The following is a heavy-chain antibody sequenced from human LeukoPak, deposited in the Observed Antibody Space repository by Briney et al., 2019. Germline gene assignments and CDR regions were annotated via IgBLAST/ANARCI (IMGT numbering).Heavy chain of an antibody. CDR2: ISSRSSYI. V-gene: IGHV3-21*01. D-gene: IGHD1-26*01. CDR3: ARDMSSGSYYYYNGMDV. CDR1: GFTFSTYC. J-gene: IGHJ6*02. Sequence: PGGSPRLSCAPSGFTFSTYCMNWVRQAPGKGLEWVSSISSRSSYIYYADSVKGRFTISRDHAKNSLYLQMNSLRAEDTAVSYCARDMSSGSYYYYNGMDVWGQGTTVIVSS.